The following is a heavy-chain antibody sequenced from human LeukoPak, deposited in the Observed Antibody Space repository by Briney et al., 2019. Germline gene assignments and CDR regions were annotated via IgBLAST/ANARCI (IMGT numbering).Heavy chain of an antibody. CDR3: ARAYGSGESY. J-gene: IGHJ4*02. D-gene: IGHD3-10*01. Sequence: GGSLRLSCAASGFTFSSYGMHWVRQAPGKGLAWVAFMPYDGSNKYYADSVKGRFTISRDNSKNTLYLQMNSLEAEDTAVYYCARAYGSGESYWGQGTLVTVSS. CDR2: MPYDGSNK. V-gene: IGHV3-30*02. CDR1: GFTFSSYG.